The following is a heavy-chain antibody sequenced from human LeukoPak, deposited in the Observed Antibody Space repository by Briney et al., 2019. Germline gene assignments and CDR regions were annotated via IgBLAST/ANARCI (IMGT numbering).Heavy chain of an antibody. CDR3: ARDSSSFRWAGFDP. CDR2: ISIGTSFI. Sequence: GGSLRLSCAASGFTFSSYNMNWVRQAPGKGLEWVAYISIGTSFIYYADSVKGRFTISRDNAKNSLYLQVNSLRAEDTAVYYCARDSSSFRWAGFDPWGQGTLVTVSS. D-gene: IGHD6-13*01. J-gene: IGHJ5*02. CDR1: GFTFSSYN. V-gene: IGHV3-21*01.